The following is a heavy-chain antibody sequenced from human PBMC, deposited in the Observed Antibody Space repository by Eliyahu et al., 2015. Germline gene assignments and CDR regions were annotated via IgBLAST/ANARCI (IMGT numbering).Heavy chain of an antibody. Sequence: EVQLVESGGGLVQPGGSLRLSCAASGFTLSTYWMHWVRQTPGKGLVWVSRINSDGTSTAYADSVKGRFTISRDNAKNTLYLQMNSLRVEDTAVYYCARGQGGYANSWHDYWGQGTLVTVSS. V-gene: IGHV3-74*01. J-gene: IGHJ4*02. CDR1: GFTLSTYW. CDR3: ARGQGGYANSWHDY. CDR2: INSDGTST. D-gene: IGHD6-13*01.